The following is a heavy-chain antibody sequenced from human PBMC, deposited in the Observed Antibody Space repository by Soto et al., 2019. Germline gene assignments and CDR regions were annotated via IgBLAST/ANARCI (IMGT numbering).Heavy chain of an antibody. D-gene: IGHD3-3*01. V-gene: IGHV1-2*02. CDR2: INPNSGGT. CDR1: GYTFTGYY. CDR3: ARDLLSSGGPTPFDY. J-gene: IGHJ4*02. Sequence: ASVKVSCKASGYTFTGYYMHWVRQAPGQGLEWMGWINPNSGGTNYAQKFQGRVTMTRDTSISTAYMELSRLGSDDKAVYFCARDLLSSGGPTPFDYWGQGTLVTVSS.